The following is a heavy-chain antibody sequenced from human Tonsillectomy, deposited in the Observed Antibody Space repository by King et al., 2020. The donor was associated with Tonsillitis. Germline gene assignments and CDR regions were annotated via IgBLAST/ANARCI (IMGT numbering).Heavy chain of an antibody. CDR1: GYTFTSYD. CDR3: ARGFQGKGGCPLGY. V-gene: IGHV1-8*01. D-gene: IGHD2/OR15-2a*01. CDR2: MNPNSGNT. Sequence: VQLVESGSEVKKPGASVKVSCKASGYTFTSYDINWVRQATGQGLEWMGWMNPNSGNTGYAQKCQGRVTMTRNTSISTAYMELSSLRSEDTAVYYCARGFQGKGGCPLGYWGQGTLVTVSS. J-gene: IGHJ4*02.